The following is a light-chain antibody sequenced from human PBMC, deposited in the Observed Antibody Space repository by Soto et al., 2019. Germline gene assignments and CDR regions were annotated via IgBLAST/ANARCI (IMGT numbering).Light chain of an antibody. CDR1: NSDVGSYNL. CDR3: CSYAGSSTI. Sequence: QSALTQPASVSGSPGQSITISCTGTNSDVGSYNLVSWYQQHPGKAPKLMIYEGSKRPSGVSNRFSGSKSGNTASLTISGLQAEDEADYYCCSYAGSSTIFGGGTKVTVL. V-gene: IGLV2-23*01. J-gene: IGLJ2*01. CDR2: EGS.